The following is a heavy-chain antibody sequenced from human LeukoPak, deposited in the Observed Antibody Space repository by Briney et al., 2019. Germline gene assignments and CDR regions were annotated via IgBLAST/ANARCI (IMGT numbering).Heavy chain of an antibody. D-gene: IGHD3-10*01. CDR1: GDSISSHY. J-gene: IGHJ4*02. V-gene: IGHV4-59*08. CDR3: ARAGGFGELLLFDY. CDR2: IYYSGST. Sequence: PSETLSLTCTVSGDSISSHYWSWIRQPPGKGLEWIGYIYYSGSTYYNPSLKSRVTISVDTSKNQFSLKLSSVTAADTAVYYCARAGGFGELLLFDYWGQGTLVTVSS.